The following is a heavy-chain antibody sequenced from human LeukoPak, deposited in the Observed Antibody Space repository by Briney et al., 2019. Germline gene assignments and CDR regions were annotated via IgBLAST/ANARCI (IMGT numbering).Heavy chain of an antibody. CDR2: MSYDGSNK. J-gene: IGHJ4*02. D-gene: IGHD2-2*01. CDR1: GFTFSSYA. V-gene: IGHV3-30*04. Sequence: GESLRLSCAASGFTFSSYAMHWVRQAPAKGLGWVAVMSYDGSNKYYADSVKGRFTISRDNSKNTLFLQMNSLRAEDTAVYFCAYADYWGQGTLVTVSS. CDR3: AYADY.